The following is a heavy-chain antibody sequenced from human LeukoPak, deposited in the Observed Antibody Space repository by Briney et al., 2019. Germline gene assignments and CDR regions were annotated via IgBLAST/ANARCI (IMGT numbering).Heavy chain of an antibody. CDR3: AKGVPPRNFWSGYYAPNYGMDV. CDR1: GFTFSSYA. Sequence: GGPLRLSCAASGFTFSSYAMSWVRQAPGKGLEWVSAISGSGGSTYYADSVKGRFTISRDNSKNTLYLQMNSLRAEDTAVYYCAKGVPPRNFWSGYYAPNYGMDVWGQGTTVTVSS. J-gene: IGHJ6*02. D-gene: IGHD3-3*01. CDR2: ISGSGGST. V-gene: IGHV3-23*01.